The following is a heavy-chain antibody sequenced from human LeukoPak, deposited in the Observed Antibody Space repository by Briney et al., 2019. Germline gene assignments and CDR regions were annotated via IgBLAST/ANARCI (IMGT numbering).Heavy chain of an antibody. D-gene: IGHD5-18*01. V-gene: IGHV4-39*01. CDR2: IYYSGST. J-gene: IGHJ4*02. CDR1: GGSISSSSYY. Sequence: SETLSLTCTVSGGSISSSSYYWGWIRQPPGKGLEWIGSIYYSGSTYYNPSLKSRVTISVDTSKNQFSLKLSSVTAADTAVYYCARGRNTAMAVPPSHLDYWGQGTLVTVSS. CDR3: ARGRNTAMAVPPSHLDY.